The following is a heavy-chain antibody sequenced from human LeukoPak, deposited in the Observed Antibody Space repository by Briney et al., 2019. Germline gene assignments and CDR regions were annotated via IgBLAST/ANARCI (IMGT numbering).Heavy chain of an antibody. CDR2: IRYDGSNK. Sequence: GGSLRLSCAASGFTFSSYGMHWVRQAPGKGLEWVAFIRYDGSNKYYADSVKGRFTISRDNSKNTLYLQMNSLRAEDTAVYYCAKDLGDYSNYGEAGYWGQGTLVTVSS. CDR3: AKDLGDYSNYGEAGY. D-gene: IGHD4-11*01. CDR1: GFTFSSYG. V-gene: IGHV3-30*02. J-gene: IGHJ4*02.